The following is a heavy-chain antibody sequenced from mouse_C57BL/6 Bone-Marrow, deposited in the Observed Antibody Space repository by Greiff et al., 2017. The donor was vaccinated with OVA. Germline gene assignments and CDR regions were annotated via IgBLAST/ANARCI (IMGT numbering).Heavy chain of an antibody. CDR2: IDPENGDT. V-gene: IGHV14-4*01. D-gene: IGHD6-2*01. J-gene: IGHJ2*01. Sequence: LQQSGAELVRPGASVKLSCTASGFNIKDDYMHWVKQRPEQGLEWIGWIDPENGDTEYASKFQGKATITADTSSNTAYLQLSSLTSEDTAVYYCTTESYFDYWGQGTTLTVSS. CDR1: GFNIKDDY. CDR3: TTESYFDY.